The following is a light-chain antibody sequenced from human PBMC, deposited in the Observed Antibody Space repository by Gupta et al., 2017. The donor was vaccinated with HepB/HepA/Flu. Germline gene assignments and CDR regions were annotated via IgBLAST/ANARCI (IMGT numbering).Light chain of an antibody. J-gene: IGKJ1*01. CDR1: QSILHRSKNKKY. CDR2: WAS. CDR3: LQYYNTPWT. V-gene: IGKV4-1*01. Sequence: DIVMTQSPDSLAVSLGERATINCKSSQSILHRSKNKKYLAWYQQNPGQPPKLLIYWASTRESGVPDRFSGSGSGTDFTLTISSLQAEDVAAYYRLQYYNTPWTFGQGTKVEIK.